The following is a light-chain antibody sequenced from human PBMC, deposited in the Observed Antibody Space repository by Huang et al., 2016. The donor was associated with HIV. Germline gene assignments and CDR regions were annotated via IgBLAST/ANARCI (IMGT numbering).Light chain of an antibody. CDR3: QQRSNWPPIT. Sequence: PGERATLSCRASQSVNRYLAWYEQKPGQAPRLLIYDASNRATGIPASFSGSGAGTDFTLTISSLETEDCTVYYRQQRSNWPPITFGQGTRLEIK. CDR2: DAS. J-gene: IGKJ5*01. CDR1: QSVNRY. V-gene: IGKV3-11*01.